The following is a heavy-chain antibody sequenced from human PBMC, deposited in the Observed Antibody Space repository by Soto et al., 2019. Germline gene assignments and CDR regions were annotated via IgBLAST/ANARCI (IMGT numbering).Heavy chain of an antibody. V-gene: IGHV1-18*01. CDR2: ISAYNGNT. J-gene: IGHJ4*02. D-gene: IGHD3-16*01. CDR1: GYTFTSYG. Sequence: ASVKVSCKASGYTFTSYGISRVRQAPGQGLEWMGWISAYNGNTNYAQKLQGRVTMTTDTPTNTAYMELSSLISDDTAVYYCATPQEYDGRIESWGKGTLVTVSS. CDR3: ATPQEYDGRIES.